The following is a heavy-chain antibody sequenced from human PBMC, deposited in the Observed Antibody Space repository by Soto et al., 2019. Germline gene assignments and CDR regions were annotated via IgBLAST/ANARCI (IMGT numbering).Heavy chain of an antibody. J-gene: IGHJ4*02. Sequence: QVQLQQWGAGLLKPSETLSLTCAVYGGSFSGYYWSWIRQPPGKGLEWIGEINHSGSTNYNPSLKSRVTISVDTSKNQFSLKLSSVTAADTAVYYCARDRRRYSGSYRDYFDYWGQGTLVTVSS. V-gene: IGHV4-34*01. CDR1: GGSFSGYY. CDR2: INHSGST. CDR3: ARDRRRYSGSYRDYFDY. D-gene: IGHD1-26*01.